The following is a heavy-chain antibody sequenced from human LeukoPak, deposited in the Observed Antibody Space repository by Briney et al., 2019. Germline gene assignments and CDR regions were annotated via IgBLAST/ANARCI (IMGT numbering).Heavy chain of an antibody. Sequence: PGGSLRLSCATSEFSFSDDTINWVRQAPGKGLEWFGYITSTPQGGTPKYAASVADRITISRDDSKSIAYLELNSLQTEDSGVYYCTRGRYSACLIDYWGQGNLVTVSS. V-gene: IGHV3-49*04. CDR1: EFSFSDDT. CDR3: TRGRYSACLIDY. D-gene: IGHD1-14*01. J-gene: IGHJ4*02. CDR2: ITSTPQGGTP.